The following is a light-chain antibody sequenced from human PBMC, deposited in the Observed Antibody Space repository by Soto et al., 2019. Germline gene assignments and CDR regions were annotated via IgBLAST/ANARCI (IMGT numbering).Light chain of an antibody. Sequence: DIQMTQSPSSLSASVGDRVTIAWRASLDISDGLAWFQQKPGKAPKSLIYGASTLESGASSRFSGSGSGTDFTLTISHLQPADLATYYCPPYEVNPYPFGGGKKVDI. V-gene: IGKV1-16*01. CDR1: LDISDG. CDR3: PPYEVNPYP. J-gene: IGKJ4*01. CDR2: GAS.